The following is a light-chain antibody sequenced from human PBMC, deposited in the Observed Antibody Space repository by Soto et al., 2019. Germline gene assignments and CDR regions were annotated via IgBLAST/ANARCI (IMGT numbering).Light chain of an antibody. J-gene: IGKJ3*01. CDR2: GVS. Sequence: EIVMTQSPGTLSVSPGERATLSCRASQSVSVNLAWYQQKPGQAPRLLIYGVSTRATGIPARFSGSESGTEFTLTISSLQSEHFAVYYCQQYNDWPFTFGPGTKVDIK. V-gene: IGKV3-15*01. CDR1: QSVSVN. CDR3: QQYNDWPFT.